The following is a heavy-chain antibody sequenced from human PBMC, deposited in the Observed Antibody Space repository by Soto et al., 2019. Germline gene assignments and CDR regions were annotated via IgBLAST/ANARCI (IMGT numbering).Heavy chain of an antibody. CDR3: ARATRSYYLGTYFDY. CDR2: INSDGSST. Sequence: PVGSLRLSCASSVFTFSSYWMHWVRQSPGKGLVWVSRINSDGSSTSYADSVKGRFTISRDNAKNTLYLQMNSLRAEDTAVYYCARATRSYYLGTYFDYWGQGTPVSVSS. V-gene: IGHV3-74*01. CDR1: VFTFSSYW. D-gene: IGHD1-26*01. J-gene: IGHJ4*02.